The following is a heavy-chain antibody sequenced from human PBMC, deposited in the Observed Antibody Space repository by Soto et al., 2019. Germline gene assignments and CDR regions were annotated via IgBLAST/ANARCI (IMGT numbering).Heavy chain of an antibody. J-gene: IGHJ4*02. CDR2: IIPIFGTA. Sequence: QVQLVQSGAEVKKPGSSVKVSCKASGGTFSSYAISWVRQAPGQGLEWMGGIIPIFGTANYAQKFQGRVTITADESTSTAYMELSSLRSEDTAVYYCARWPYDSSGDYLRYYFDYWGQGTLVTVSS. CDR3: ARWPYDSSGDYLRYYFDY. CDR1: GGTFSSYA. V-gene: IGHV1-69*01. D-gene: IGHD3-22*01.